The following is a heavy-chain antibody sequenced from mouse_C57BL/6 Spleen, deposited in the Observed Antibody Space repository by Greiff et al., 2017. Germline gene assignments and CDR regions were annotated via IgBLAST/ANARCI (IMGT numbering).Heavy chain of an antibody. V-gene: IGHV1-55*01. Sequence: QVQLQQSGAELVRPGASVKMSCKASGYTFTSYWITWVKQRPGQGLEWIGDIYPGSGSTNYNEKFKSKATLTVDTSSSTAYMQLSSLTSEDSAVYYCAVYDYDEDWYFDVWGTGTTVTVSS. CDR3: AVYDYDEDWYFDV. J-gene: IGHJ1*03. CDR1: GYTFTSYW. D-gene: IGHD2-4*01. CDR2: IYPGSGST.